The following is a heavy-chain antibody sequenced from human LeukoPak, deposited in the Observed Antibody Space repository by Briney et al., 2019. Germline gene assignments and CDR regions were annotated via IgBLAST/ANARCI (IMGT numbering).Heavy chain of an antibody. V-gene: IGHV4-4*02. CDR3: ARVWGSTSRAPFDY. Sequence: SETLSLTCAVSGGSINSTNWWSWVRQPPGKGLEWIGDIYHDGSTNYNPSSLKSRVIISVDKSKIQFSLKLNSVTAADTAMYYCARVWGSTSRAPFDYWGQGTLVTVSS. D-gene: IGHD6-6*01. CDR2: IYHDGST. J-gene: IGHJ4*02. CDR1: GGSINSTNW.